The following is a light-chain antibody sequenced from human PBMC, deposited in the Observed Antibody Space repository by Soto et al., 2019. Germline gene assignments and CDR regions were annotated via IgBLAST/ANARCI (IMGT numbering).Light chain of an antibody. J-gene: IGLJ2*01. CDR1: SSNIGAAYD. CDR2: GNT. Sequence: QAVVTQSPSVSGAPGQRVTISCTGSSSNIGAAYDVNWYQHLPGTAPKLLIYGNTNRPSGVPDRFSGSKSSTSASLAITGLQADDEAVYYCQSYDSGLTGSVFGGGTKLTV. V-gene: IGLV1-40*01. CDR3: QSYDSGLTGSV.